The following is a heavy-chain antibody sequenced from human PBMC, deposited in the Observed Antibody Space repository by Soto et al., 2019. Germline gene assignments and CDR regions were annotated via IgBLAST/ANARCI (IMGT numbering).Heavy chain of an antibody. CDR2: INSDGSST. CDR3: ARDRSYSLDV. V-gene: IGHV3-74*01. CDR1: GSTFSNDW. J-gene: IGHJ6*02. Sequence: VQLVESGGGLLQPGGSLRLSCAVSGSTFSNDWMHWVRQAPGKGLVWVSHINSDGSSTNYADSVKGRFTIARDNAKNTVYLQMNSLRAEDTAVYYCARDRSYSLDVWGQGTTVTVSS.